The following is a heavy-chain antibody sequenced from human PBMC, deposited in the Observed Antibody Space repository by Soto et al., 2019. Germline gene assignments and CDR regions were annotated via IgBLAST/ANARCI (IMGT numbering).Heavy chain of an antibody. Sequence: SQTLSLTCAISGDSVSSNSAAWNWIRQSPSRGLEWLGRTYYRSKWYNDYAVSVKSRITIKPDTSKNQFSLQLNSVSPEDTAVYYCAREHCSGGSCYSGIGPWGQGILVTVSS. CDR1: GDSVSSNSAA. CDR2: TYYRSKWYN. J-gene: IGHJ5*02. CDR3: AREHCSGGSCYSGIGP. D-gene: IGHD2-15*01. V-gene: IGHV6-1*01.